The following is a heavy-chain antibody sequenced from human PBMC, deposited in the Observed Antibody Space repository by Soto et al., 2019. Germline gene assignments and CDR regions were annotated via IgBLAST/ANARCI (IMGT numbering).Heavy chain of an antibody. CDR2: MNPNSGNT. V-gene: IGHV1-8*01. CDR3: AIRVWGQQLVNFDP. CDR1: GYTFTSYD. D-gene: IGHD6-13*01. Sequence: QVQLVQSGAEVKKPGASGKVSCKASGYTFTSYDINWVRQATGQGLEWMGWMNPNSGNTGYAQKFQGRVTMTRNTSISTAYMELSSLRSEDTAVYYCAIRVWGQQLVNFDPWGQGTLVTVSS. J-gene: IGHJ5*02.